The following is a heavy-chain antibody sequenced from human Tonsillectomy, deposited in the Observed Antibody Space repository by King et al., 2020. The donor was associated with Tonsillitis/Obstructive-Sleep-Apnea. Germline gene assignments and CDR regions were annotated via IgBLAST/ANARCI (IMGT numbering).Heavy chain of an antibody. V-gene: IGHV3-53*01. CDR3: ARHPEYYYYGSGSYLEY. CDR2: IYSGGNT. Sequence: VQLVESGGGLIQPGGSLRLSCAASGFTVSSNYMSWVRQAPGKGLEWGSVIYSGGNTFYADSVKGRFTISRDNSKNTLYLQMNSLRAEDTAVYYCARHPEYYYYGSGSYLEYWGQGALVSVSS. CDR1: GFTVSSNY. D-gene: IGHD3-10*01. J-gene: IGHJ4*02.